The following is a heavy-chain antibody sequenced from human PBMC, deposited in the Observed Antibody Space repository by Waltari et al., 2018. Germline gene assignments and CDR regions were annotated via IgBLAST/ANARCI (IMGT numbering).Heavy chain of an antibody. CDR1: GGSTSTYY. CDR3: ARADTSTSYFYYYMDV. Sequence: QVQLQESGPGLVKPSETLSLTCTVSGGSTSTYYWSWVRQSPGKGLEWIGYIHYSGSSADNPSLRSRVAISLDTPNNQFSLRLRSVTAADAAIYYCARADTSTSYFYYYMDVWGKGTTVTVSS. V-gene: IGHV4-59*01. D-gene: IGHD1-26*01. J-gene: IGHJ6*03. CDR2: IHYSGSS.